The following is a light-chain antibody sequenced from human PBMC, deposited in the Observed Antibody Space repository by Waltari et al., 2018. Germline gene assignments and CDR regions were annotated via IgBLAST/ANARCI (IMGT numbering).Light chain of an antibody. CDR3: CSYAGSYTPWV. CDR1: SSDVGGYNY. CDR2: DVY. V-gene: IGLV2-11*01. Sequence: QSALTQPRSVSGSPGQSVTISCTGTSSDVGGYNYVPWYQQHPGQAPKLMIYDVYKLPSGFPDRFSGSRSGNTATLTVSGLLAEYEADYYCCSYAGSYTPWVFGGGTELTVL. J-gene: IGLJ3*02.